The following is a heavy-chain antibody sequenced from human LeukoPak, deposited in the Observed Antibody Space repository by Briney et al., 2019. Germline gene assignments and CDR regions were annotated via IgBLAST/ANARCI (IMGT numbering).Heavy chain of an antibody. CDR2: IKRDGGEK. J-gene: IGHJ4*02. D-gene: IGHD3-10*01. V-gene: IGHV3-7*04. CDR3: ASDREYYYGSGSFDY. Sequence: GGSLRLSCAASGFTFSSYWMSWVRQAPGKGLEWVANIKRDGGEKYYVDSVKGRLTISRDNAKNSLYLQMNSLRAEDTAVYYCASDREYYYGSGSFDYWGQGTLVTVSP. CDR1: GFTFSSYW.